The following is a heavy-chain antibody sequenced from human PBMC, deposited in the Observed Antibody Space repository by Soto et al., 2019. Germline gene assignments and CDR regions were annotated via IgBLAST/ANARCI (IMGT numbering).Heavy chain of an antibody. CDR2: IRSKANSYAT. Sequence: PGGSLRLSCAASGFTFSGSAMHWVRQASGKGLEWVGRIRSKANSYATAYAASVKGRFTISRDDSKNTAYLQMNSLKTEDTAVYYCTRVVSFSVLVFRRRSYYGMDF. V-gene: IGHV3-73*01. D-gene: IGHD2-15*01. J-gene: IGHJ6*01. CDR1: GFTFSGSA. CDR3: TRVVSFSVLVFRRRSYYGMDF.